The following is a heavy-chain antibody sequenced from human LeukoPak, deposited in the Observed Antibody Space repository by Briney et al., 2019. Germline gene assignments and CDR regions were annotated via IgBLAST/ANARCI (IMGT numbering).Heavy chain of an antibody. V-gene: IGHV1-69*13. CDR1: GGIFSSYA. CDR2: IIPIFGTA. Sequence: SVKVSCKASGGIFSSYAISWVRQAPGQGLEWMGGIIPIFGTANYAQKFQGRVTITADESTSTAYMELSSLRSEDTAVYYCARLLDSSGYYLDYWGQGTLVTVSS. CDR3: ARLLDSSGYYLDY. J-gene: IGHJ4*02. D-gene: IGHD3-22*01.